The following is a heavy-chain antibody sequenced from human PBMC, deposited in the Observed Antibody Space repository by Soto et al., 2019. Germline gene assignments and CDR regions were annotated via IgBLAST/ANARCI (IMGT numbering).Heavy chain of an antibody. J-gene: IGHJ6*02. D-gene: IGHD3-3*01. CDR3: ARGGPYDFWSENYYYGMDV. Sequence: SVKVSCKASGGTFSSYAISWVRQAPGQGLEWMGGIIPIFGTANYAQKFQGRVTITADESTSTAYMELSSLRSEDTAVYYCARGGPYDFWSENYYYGMDVWGQGTTVTVSS. V-gene: IGHV1-69*13. CDR2: IIPIFGTA. CDR1: GGTFSSYA.